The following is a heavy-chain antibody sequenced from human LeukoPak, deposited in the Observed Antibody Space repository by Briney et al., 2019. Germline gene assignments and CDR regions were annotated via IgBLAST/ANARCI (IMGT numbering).Heavy chain of an antibody. Sequence: GASPRLSCAASGFTFSSYAMSWVRQAPGKGLEWVSAISGSGGSAYYADSVKGRFTISRDNSKNTLYLQMNSLRAEDTAVYYCAKEVELWFGELLYWGQGTLVTVSS. CDR3: AKEVELWFGELLY. CDR2: ISGSGGSA. D-gene: IGHD3-10*01. V-gene: IGHV3-23*01. CDR1: GFTFSSYA. J-gene: IGHJ4*02.